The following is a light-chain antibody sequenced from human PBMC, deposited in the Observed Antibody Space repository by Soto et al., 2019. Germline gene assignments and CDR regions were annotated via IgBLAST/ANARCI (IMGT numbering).Light chain of an antibody. CDR3: QQRSNWPRT. CDR2: EAS. V-gene: IGKV3-11*01. Sequence: KQSPATLSVSPGERATLSCRASQSVSSYLAWYQQKPGQAPRLLIYEASNRATGIPARFSGSGSGTDFTLTISSLEPEDFAVYYCQQRSNWPRTFGQRTNVDI. CDR1: QSVSSY. J-gene: IGKJ1*01.